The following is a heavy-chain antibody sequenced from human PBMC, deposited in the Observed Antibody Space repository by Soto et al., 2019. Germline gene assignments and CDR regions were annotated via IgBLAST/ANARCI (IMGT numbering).Heavy chain of an antibody. D-gene: IGHD3-10*01. J-gene: IGHJ4*02. V-gene: IGHV1-18*01. Sequence: ASVKVSCKASGYTFTSYGISWVRQAPGQGLEWMGWISAYNGNTNYAQKLQGRVTMTTDTSTSTANMELRRRRSDDTAVYCCTRARMYYYGSGSYYDCWGQGTLVTVSS. CDR2: ISAYNGNT. CDR3: TRARMYYYGSGSYYDC. CDR1: GYTFTSYG.